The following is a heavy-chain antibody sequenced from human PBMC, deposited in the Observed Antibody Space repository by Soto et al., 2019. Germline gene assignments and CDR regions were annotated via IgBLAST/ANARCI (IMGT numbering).Heavy chain of an antibody. D-gene: IGHD3-22*01. V-gene: IGHV3-7*01. Sequence: GGSLRLSCAASGFTFSSYWMSWVRQAPGKGLEWVANIKQDGSEKYYVDSVKGLFTISRDNAKNSLYLQMNSLRAEDTAVYYCARESWYYYDSSGYYEDYWGQGTLVTVSS. CDR2: IKQDGSEK. J-gene: IGHJ4*02. CDR3: ARESWYYYDSSGYYEDY. CDR1: GFTFSSYW.